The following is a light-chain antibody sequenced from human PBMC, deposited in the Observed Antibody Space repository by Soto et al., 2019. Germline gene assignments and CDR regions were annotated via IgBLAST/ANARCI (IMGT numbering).Light chain of an antibody. CDR1: SSDVGGYNY. CDR2: EVS. CDR3: SSYTSSSAIV. Sequence: QSALTQPASVSGSPGQSITISCTGTSSDVGGYNYVSWYQQHPGKAPKLMIYEVSNRPSGVSNRFSGSKSGNSASLTISGLQAEDEADYCCSSYTSSSAIVFGTGTKLTVL. V-gene: IGLV2-14*01. J-gene: IGLJ1*01.